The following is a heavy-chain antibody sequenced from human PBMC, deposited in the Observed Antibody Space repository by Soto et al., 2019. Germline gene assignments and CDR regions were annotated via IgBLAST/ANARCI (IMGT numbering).Heavy chain of an antibody. CDR3: AKEGEYYYYYGMDV. CDR2: ISGSGGST. J-gene: IGHJ6*02. CDR1: GFTFSSYA. V-gene: IGHV3-23*01. D-gene: IGHD3-10*01. Sequence: GGSLSLSCAASGFTFSSYAMSWVRQAPGKGLEWVSAISGSGGSTYYADSVKGRFTISRDNSKYTLYLQMNSLRAEDTAVYYCAKEGEYYYYYGMDVWGQGTTVTVSS.